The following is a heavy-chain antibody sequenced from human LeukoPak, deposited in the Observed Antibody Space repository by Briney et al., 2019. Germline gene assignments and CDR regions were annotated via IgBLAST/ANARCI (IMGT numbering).Heavy chain of an antibody. CDR1: GFTFSSYS. CDR2: ISSSSSTI. CDR3: TREGGAIYDFWSGYYMAPLDY. Sequence: PGGSPRLSCAASGFTFSSYSMNWVRQAPGKGLEWVSYISSSSSTIYYADSVKGRFTISRDNAKNSLYLQMNSLRAEDTAVYYCTREGGAIYDFWSGYYMAPLDYWGQGTLVTVSS. D-gene: IGHD3-3*01. V-gene: IGHV3-48*01. J-gene: IGHJ4*02.